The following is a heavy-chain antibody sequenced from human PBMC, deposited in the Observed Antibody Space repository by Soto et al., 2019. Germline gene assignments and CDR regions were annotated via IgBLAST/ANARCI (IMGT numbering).Heavy chain of an antibody. CDR2: ISDSGVST. J-gene: IGHJ4*02. CDR3: AKGTSFGY. Sequence: EVQLLESGGGLVQPGGSLRLSCAASGLTFSNYAMSWVSQAPGKGLEWVSSISDSGVSTYYADSVNGRFTISRDNSKNTLFLPMNSLRAEDTAVYYCAKGTSFGYWGQGTLVTVSS. D-gene: IGHD2-2*01. CDR1: GLTFSNYA. V-gene: IGHV3-23*01.